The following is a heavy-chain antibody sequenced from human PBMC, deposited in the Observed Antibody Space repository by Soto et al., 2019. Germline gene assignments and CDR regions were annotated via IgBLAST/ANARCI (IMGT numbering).Heavy chain of an antibody. CDR3: ARVHMIVLGGYFDY. V-gene: IGHV1-18*01. D-gene: IGHD3-22*01. Sequence: QVQLVQSGAEVKKPGASVKVSCKASGYTFSSYGISWVRQAPGQGLEWMGWISAYNGNTNYAQKLQGRVTMTTDTXXSTAYMELRSLTSDDTAVYYCARVHMIVLGGYFDYWGQGTLVTVSS. CDR2: ISAYNGNT. J-gene: IGHJ4*02. CDR1: GYTFSSYG.